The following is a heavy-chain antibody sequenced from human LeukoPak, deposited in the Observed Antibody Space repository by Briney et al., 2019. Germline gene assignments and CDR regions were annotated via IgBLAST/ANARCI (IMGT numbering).Heavy chain of an antibody. J-gene: IGHJ6*02. D-gene: IGHD3-16*01. V-gene: IGHV3-23*01. CDR2: ISASGGRT. CDR3: AKDWGPNYYYGMDV. CDR1: GFTFSTYA. Sequence: GGSLRLSCAASGFTFSTYAMSWVRQAPGKGLEWVSDISASGGRTYYAESVRGRFTISRDNSKNTLFLQMNSLRAEDTAVYYCAKDWGPNYYYGMDVWGQGTTVTVSS.